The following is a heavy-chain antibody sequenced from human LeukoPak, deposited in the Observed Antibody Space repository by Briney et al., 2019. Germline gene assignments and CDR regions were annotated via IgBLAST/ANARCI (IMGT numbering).Heavy chain of an antibody. D-gene: IGHD3-22*01. J-gene: IGHJ3*02. CDR3: ARDYYDSRREAFDI. CDR2: IFYVGST. V-gene: IGHV4-59*11. CDR1: GDSIGSHY. Sequence: DPSETLSLTCTVSGDSIGSHYWSWTRQPPGKGLEWIGYIFYVGSTNYNPSLKSRVTISVDTSKNQFSLKLNSVTAADTAVYYCARDYYDSRREAFDIWGQGTMVTVSS.